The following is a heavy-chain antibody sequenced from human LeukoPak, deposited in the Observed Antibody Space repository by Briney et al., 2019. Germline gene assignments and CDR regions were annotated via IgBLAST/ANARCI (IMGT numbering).Heavy chain of an antibody. V-gene: IGHV4-61*02. J-gene: IGHJ4*02. CDR2: IYTSGST. Sequence: PSQTLSLTCTVSGGSISSGSYYWSWIRQPAGKGLEWIGRIYTSGSTNYNPSLKSRVTISVDTSKNQFSLKLSSVTAADTAVYYCARGYYFWSGTFDYWGQGTLVTVSS. CDR3: ARGYYFWSGTFDY. CDR1: GGSISSGSYY. D-gene: IGHD3-3*01.